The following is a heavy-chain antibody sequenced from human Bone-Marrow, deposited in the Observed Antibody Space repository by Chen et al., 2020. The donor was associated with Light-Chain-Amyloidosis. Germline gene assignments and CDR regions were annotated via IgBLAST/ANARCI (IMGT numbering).Heavy chain of an antibody. V-gene: IGHV5-51*01. CDR2: IYPDDSGA. Sequence: EVQLEQSGPEVKKPGESLKISCKGSGYTFPNYWIGWVRQMPGKGLEWMGVIYPDDSGARYSPSFEGQVTISADKSITTAYLQWRSLKASDTAMYYCARQRDGYNFEYWGQGTLVTVS. D-gene: IGHD5-12*01. CDR1: GYTFPNYW. CDR3: ARQRDGYNFEY. J-gene: IGHJ4*02.